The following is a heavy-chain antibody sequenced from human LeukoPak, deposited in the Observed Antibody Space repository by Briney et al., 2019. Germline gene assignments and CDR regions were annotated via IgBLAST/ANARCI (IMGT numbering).Heavy chain of an antibody. CDR3: ARGWIQLWPLDY. Sequence: PGGSLRLSCAASGFTFSSYWMSWVRQAPGKGLEWVANIKQDGSEKYYVDSVKGRFTISRDNAKNSLYLLMNGLRAEDTAVYYCARGWIQLWPLDYWGQGTLVTVSS. D-gene: IGHD5-18*01. V-gene: IGHV3-7*01. CDR2: IKQDGSEK. J-gene: IGHJ4*02. CDR1: GFTFSSYW.